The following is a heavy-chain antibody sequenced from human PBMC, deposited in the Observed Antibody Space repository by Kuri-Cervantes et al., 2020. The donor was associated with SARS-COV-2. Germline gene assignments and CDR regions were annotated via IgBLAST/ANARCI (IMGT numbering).Heavy chain of an antibody. CDR2: ARNKANSFST. J-gene: IGHJ4*02. CDR3: ASNIAVTAPGLDY. CDR1: GFTFSEHY. V-gene: IGHV3-72*01. Sequence: GESLKISWAASGFTFSEHYMDWVRQAPGKGLEWVVRARNKANSFSTEYAASVKGRFTISRDNSKNSLDLQINSLKTEDTAVYYFASNIAVTAPGLDYWVKGPLVTVSS. D-gene: IGHD6-19*01.